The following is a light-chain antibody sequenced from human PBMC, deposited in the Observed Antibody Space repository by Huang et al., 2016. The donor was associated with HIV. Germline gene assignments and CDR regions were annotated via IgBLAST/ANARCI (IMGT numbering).Light chain of an antibody. CDR1: LYSSNNKNY. J-gene: IGKJ1*01. CDR3: HQFYSTPQT. CDR2: WAT. Sequence: DIVMTQSPDSLAVSLGVRATISLLYSSNNKNYLAWYQQTPGRPPKLLIYWATTREYGVPGRFSGSGSGTDFTLTISSLQAEDVAVYYCHQFYSTPQTFGQGTRVEIK. V-gene: IGKV4-1*01.